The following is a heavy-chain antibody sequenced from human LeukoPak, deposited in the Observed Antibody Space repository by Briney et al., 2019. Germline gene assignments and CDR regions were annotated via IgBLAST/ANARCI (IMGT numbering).Heavy chain of an antibody. V-gene: IGHV1-46*01. CDR2: INPSGGST. CDR3: ARTYSSSWYAVRY. CDR1: GYTFTXXX. D-gene: IGHD6-13*01. Sequence: GASVKVSCXASGYTFTXXXXXXXRQAPGQGLEXXGIINPSGGSTSYAXXFQGRVTXXRDTSTSTVYMELSSLRSEDTAVYYCARTYSSSWYAVRYWGQGTLVTVSS. J-gene: IGHJ4*02.